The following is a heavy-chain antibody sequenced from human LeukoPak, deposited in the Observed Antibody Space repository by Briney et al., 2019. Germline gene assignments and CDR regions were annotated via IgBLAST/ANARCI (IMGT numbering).Heavy chain of an antibody. CDR1: GFTFSSYA. CDR2: ISGGGDST. J-gene: IGHJ4*02. Sequence: GGSLRLSCAASGFTFSSYAMSWVRQAPGKGLEWVSAISGGGDSTYYADSVKGRFTISRDNSKNTLYLQMNSLRAEDTAEYYCAKDQQGYTSGDFDYWGQGTLVSVSS. CDR3: AKDQQGYTSGDFDY. V-gene: IGHV3-23*01. D-gene: IGHD6-19*01.